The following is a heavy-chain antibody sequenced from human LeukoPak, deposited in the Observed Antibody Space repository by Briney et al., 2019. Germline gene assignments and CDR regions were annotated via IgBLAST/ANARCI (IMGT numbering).Heavy chain of an antibody. D-gene: IGHD1-1*01. J-gene: IGHJ2*01. CDR1: GFTFSSYA. Sequence: GGSLRLSCAASGFTFSSYAMSWVRQAPGKGLEWVSSISGSGGSTYYADSVKGRFTISRDNSKNTLYLQMNSLRAEDTAVYYCAKNSLPWRDEFWYFDLWGRGTLVTVSS. V-gene: IGHV3-23*01. CDR2: ISGSGGST. CDR3: AKNSLPWRDEFWYFDL.